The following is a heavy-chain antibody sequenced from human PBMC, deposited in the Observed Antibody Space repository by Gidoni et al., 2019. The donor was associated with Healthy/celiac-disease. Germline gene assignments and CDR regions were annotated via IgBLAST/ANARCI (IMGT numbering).Heavy chain of an antibody. J-gene: IGHJ4*02. V-gene: IGHV4-39*01. CDR3: ARHSVPYYYGSGSYDVGYYFDY. Sequence: QLQLQESGPGLVKPSETLSVTCTGSGGSVSSSSYCGGWTRQPPGKGLEWIGSLYYSGGTYYHPSLKSRVTISVDTSKNQFSLKLSSVTAADTAVYYCARHSVPYYYGSGSYDVGYYFDYWGQGTLVTVSS. D-gene: IGHD3-10*01. CDR1: GGSVSSSSYC. CDR2: LYYSGGT.